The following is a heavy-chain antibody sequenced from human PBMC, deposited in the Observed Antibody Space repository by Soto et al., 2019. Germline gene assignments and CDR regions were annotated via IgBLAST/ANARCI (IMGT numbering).Heavy chain of an antibody. D-gene: IGHD2-15*01. Sequence: SQTLSLTCPISVDSVSSNSAAWNWIRRSPARGRVWLGRTYYRVKGYNDDAVSVKSRINTTTDTSKNQVSLQLNSVTPEDTAVYYCARGVAATLAAFDICGQGTMV. CDR3: ARGVAATLAAFDI. CDR2: TYYRVKGYN. CDR1: VDSVSSNSAA. V-gene: IGHV6-1*01. J-gene: IGHJ3*02.